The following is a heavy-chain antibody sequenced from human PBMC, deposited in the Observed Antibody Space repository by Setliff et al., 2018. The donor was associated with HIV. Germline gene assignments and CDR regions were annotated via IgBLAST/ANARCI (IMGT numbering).Heavy chain of an antibody. D-gene: IGHD3-3*01. CDR1: GDSISSYS. J-gene: IGHJ6*02. V-gene: IGHV4-4*09. CDR3: ARRIDGGLWNAYYYYGLDV. Sequence: SETLSLTCTVSGDSISSYSWNWIRQSPGGGLEWIGFIFSSGSTKYNPSLQSRVTMSIDTSKNQFSLRLTSVTAADTAVYYCARRIDGGLWNAYYYYGLDVWGQGTAVTVSS. CDR2: IFSSGST.